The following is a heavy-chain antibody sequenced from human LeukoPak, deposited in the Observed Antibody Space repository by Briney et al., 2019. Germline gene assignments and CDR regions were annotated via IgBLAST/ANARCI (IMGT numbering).Heavy chain of an antibody. V-gene: IGHV3-33*01. CDR1: GFTFSSYG. J-gene: IGHJ5*02. CDR2: TWYDGSNK. Sequence: GGSLRLSCAASGFTFSSYGMHWVRQAPGKGLEWVAGTWYDGSNKNYVDSVKGRFTISKDNSKNTLYVQMNSLRAEDTAVYYCASGWFDPWGQGTLVTVSS. CDR3: ASGWFDP.